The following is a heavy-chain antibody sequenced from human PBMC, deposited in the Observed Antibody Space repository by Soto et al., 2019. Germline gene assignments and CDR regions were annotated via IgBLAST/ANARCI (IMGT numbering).Heavy chain of an antibody. D-gene: IGHD2-2*01. J-gene: IGHJ6*03. Sequence: ASVKVSCKASGYTFTSYDINWVRQATGQGLEWMGWMNPNSGNTGYAQKFQGRVTMTRNTSISTAYMELSSLRSEDTAVYYCAREVVVVPAAQYPGSYYYYYMDVWGKGTTVTVSS. V-gene: IGHV1-8*01. CDR2: MNPNSGNT. CDR1: GYTFTSYD. CDR3: AREVVVVPAAQYPGSYYYYYMDV.